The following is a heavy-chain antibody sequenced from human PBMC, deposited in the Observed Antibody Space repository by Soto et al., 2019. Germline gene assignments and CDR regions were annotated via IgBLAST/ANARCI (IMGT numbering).Heavy chain of an antibody. Sequence: QVQLVQSGAEVKKPGASVKVSCKASGYTFTSYDINWVRQATGQGLEWMGWMNPNSGNTGYAQKFQGRGTMTRNTSISTAYMELSSLRSEDTAVYYCARGRVIVVVAATPDSFDIWGQGTMVTVSS. CDR1: GYTFTSYD. CDR3: ARGRVIVVVAATPDSFDI. J-gene: IGHJ3*02. V-gene: IGHV1-8*01. CDR2: MNPNSGNT. D-gene: IGHD2-15*01.